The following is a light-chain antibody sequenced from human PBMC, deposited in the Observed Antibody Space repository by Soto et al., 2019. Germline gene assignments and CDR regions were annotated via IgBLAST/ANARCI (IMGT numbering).Light chain of an antibody. CDR3: QINVGAHRT. V-gene: IGKV1-27*01. CDR1: QDIGIY. J-gene: IGKJ1*01. CDR2: TTS. Sequence: DIQMTQSPSSLSASVGDRVTITCRASQDIGIYLAWYQQKSGRVPKLLIYTTSTLHSGVPSRFSGSGSGTEFTLTISSLQPEDVATYFCQINVGAHRTFRQGTNVEIK.